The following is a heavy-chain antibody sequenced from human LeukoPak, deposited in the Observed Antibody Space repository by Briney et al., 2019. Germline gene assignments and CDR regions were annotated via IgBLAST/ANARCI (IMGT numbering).Heavy chain of an antibody. CDR1: GFTFSSYS. Sequence: KTGGSPRLSCAASGFTFSSYSMNWVRQAPGKGLEWVSSISSSSSYIYYADSVKGRFTISRDNAKNSLYLQMNSLTTEDTALYYCAKVQRHDGVGWTFQHWGQGTLVTVSS. CDR2: ISSSSSYI. D-gene: IGHD6-19*01. V-gene: IGHV3-21*01. J-gene: IGHJ1*01. CDR3: AKVQRHDGVGWTFQH.